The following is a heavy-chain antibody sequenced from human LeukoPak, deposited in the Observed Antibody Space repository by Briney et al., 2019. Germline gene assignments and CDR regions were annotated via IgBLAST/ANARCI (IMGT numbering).Heavy chain of an antibody. CDR3: ARVTLPAANFDY. J-gene: IGHJ4*02. Sequence: KPSETLSLPCTVSGGSISSYYWSWIRQPPAKGLEWIGYIYYSGSTNYNPSLKSRVTISVDTSKNQFSLKLSSVTAADTAVYYCARVTLPAANFDYWGQGTLVTVSS. D-gene: IGHD2-2*01. V-gene: IGHV4-59*01. CDR2: IYYSGST. CDR1: GGSISSYY.